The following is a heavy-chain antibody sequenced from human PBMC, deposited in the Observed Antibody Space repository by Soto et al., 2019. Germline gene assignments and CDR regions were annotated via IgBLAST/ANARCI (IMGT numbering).Heavy chain of an antibody. Sequence: GGSLRLSCAASGFSFSDAWMSWVRQAPGKGLEWVGRIRSKLNGGTSDYAAPVKGRFTISRDDSKNTLFLQMTSLKTEDTAVYYCATNPYCSGTNCYDYWGQGSLVTVSS. V-gene: IGHV3-15*01. CDR1: GFSFSDAW. J-gene: IGHJ4*02. CDR2: IRSKLNGGTS. D-gene: IGHD2-2*01. CDR3: ATNPYCSGTNCYDY.